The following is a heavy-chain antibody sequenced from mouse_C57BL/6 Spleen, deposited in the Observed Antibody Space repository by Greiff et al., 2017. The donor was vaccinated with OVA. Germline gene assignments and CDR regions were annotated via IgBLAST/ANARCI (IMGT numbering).Heavy chain of an antibody. CDR1: GFTFSSYA. Sequence: EVQLVESGGGLVKPGGSLKLSCAASGFTFSSYAMSWVRQTPEKRLEWVATISDGGSYTYYPDNVKGRFTISRDNAKNNLYLQMSHLKSEDTAMDYCARDPGYGSSFDYWGQGTTLTVSS. D-gene: IGHD1-1*01. V-gene: IGHV5-4*01. J-gene: IGHJ2*01. CDR3: ARDPGYGSSFDY. CDR2: ISDGGSYT.